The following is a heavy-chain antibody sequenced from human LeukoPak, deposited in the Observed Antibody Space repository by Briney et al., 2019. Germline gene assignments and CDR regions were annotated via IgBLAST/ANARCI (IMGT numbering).Heavy chain of an antibody. D-gene: IGHD1-26*01. CDR3: ARPGSPNDAFDI. J-gene: IGHJ3*02. CDR1: GFTFSTYS. Sequence: GGSLRLSCAASGFTFSTYSMNWVRQAPGKGLEWVSYISGSSSAIYYADPVEGRFTISRDNAKNSLYLQMNRLRAEDTAVYYCARPGSPNDAFDIWGQGTMVTVSS. CDR2: ISGSSSAI. V-gene: IGHV3-48*01.